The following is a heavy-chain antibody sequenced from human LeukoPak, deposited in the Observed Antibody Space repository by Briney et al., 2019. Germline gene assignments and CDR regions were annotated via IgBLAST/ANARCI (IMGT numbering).Heavy chain of an antibody. J-gene: IGHJ4*02. CDR2: ISWDGGST. CDR1: GFTFDDYT. Sequence: GGSLRLSCAASGFTFDDYTMPWVRQAPGKGLEWVSLISWDGGSTYYADSVKGRFTISRDNSKNSLYLQMNSLRTEDTALYYCAKDISSGYDLEGLDYWGQGTLVTVSS. D-gene: IGHD5-12*01. CDR3: AKDISSGYDLEGLDY. V-gene: IGHV3-43*01.